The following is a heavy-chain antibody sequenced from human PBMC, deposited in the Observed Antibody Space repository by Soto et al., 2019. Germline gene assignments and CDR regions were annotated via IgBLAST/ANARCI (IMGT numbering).Heavy chain of an antibody. D-gene: IGHD5-18*01. V-gene: IGHV1-69*13. Sequence: SVKVSCKASGGTLSSYAIIWVRQAPGQGLEWMGGIIPIFGTANYAQKFQGRVTITADESTSTAYMELSSLRSEDTAVYYCAGGPHVDTAIEVGGWFDPWGQGTLVTVSS. J-gene: IGHJ5*02. CDR2: IIPIFGTA. CDR1: GGTLSSYA. CDR3: AGGPHVDTAIEVGGWFDP.